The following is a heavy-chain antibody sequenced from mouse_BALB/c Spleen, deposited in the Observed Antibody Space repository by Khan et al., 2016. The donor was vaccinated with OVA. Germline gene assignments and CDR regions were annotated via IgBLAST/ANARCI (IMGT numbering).Heavy chain of an antibody. Sequence: QVQLQQSGAELAKPGASVKMSCKASGYTFTTYWMHWIKQRPGQGLEWIGYINPSTSYTEYSQKFKDKATLTADKYSSTDYMQLSSLTTQDSEIYYCARRGIYGIIAYWGQGTLVTVSA. V-gene: IGHV1-4*01. CDR2: INPSTSYT. CDR1: GYTFTTYW. J-gene: IGHJ3*01. D-gene: IGHD2-1*01. CDR3: ARRGIYGIIAY.